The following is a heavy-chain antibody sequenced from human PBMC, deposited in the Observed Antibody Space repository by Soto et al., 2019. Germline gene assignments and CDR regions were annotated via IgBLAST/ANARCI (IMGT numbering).Heavy chain of an antibody. J-gene: IGHJ4*02. D-gene: IGHD6-19*01. CDR1: GFTFSSYA. CDR2: ISSNGGST. CDR3: AREGDSSGWYYFDY. Sequence: GGSLRLSCAASGFTFSSYAMHWVRQAPGKGLEYVSAISSNGGSTYYANSVKGRFTISRDNSKNTLYLQMGSLRAEDMAVYYCAREGDSSGWYYFDYWGQGTLVTVSS. V-gene: IGHV3-64*01.